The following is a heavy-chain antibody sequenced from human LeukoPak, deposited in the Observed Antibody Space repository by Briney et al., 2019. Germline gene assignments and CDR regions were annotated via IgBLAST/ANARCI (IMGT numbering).Heavy chain of an antibody. Sequence: SVKVSCKASGYTFTSYGISWVRQAPGQGLEWMGGIIPIFGTANYAQKFQGRVTITADESTSTACMELSSLRSEDTAVYYCARSDCSSTSCYGRPGWYFDLWGRGTLVTVSS. V-gene: IGHV1-69*13. CDR3: ARSDCSSTSCYGRPGWYFDL. CDR2: IIPIFGTA. J-gene: IGHJ2*01. CDR1: GYTFTSYG. D-gene: IGHD2-2*01.